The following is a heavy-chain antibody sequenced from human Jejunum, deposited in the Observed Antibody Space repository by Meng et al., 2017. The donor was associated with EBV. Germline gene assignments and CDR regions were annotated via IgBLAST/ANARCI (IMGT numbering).Heavy chain of an antibody. CDR2: FNTGNDNT. J-gene: IGHJ4*02. CDR3: ARVHYSYSSGQKAFDY. V-gene: IGHV1-3*04. CDR1: GYTFTTYT. D-gene: IGHD3-22*01. Sequence: VQRLTSGAEVKRLGATVRVSCQASGYTFTTYTIHWVGQATGQRLEGVAWFNTGNDNTMYSHKLQCRVTVTRDSSASTAYMELSSLRSEDTAVYYCARVHYSYSSGQKAFDYWGQGTLVTVSS.